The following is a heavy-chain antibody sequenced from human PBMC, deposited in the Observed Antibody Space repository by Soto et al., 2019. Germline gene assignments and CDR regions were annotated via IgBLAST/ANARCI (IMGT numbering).Heavy chain of an antibody. J-gene: IGHJ6*02. CDR3: ARDRGYSSSWPPLPPPAPNGMDV. D-gene: IGHD6-13*01. Sequence: GGSLRLSCAASGFTFSSYSMNWVRQAPGKGLEWVSSISSSSSYIYYADSVKGRFTISRDNAKNSPYLQMNSLRAEDTAVYYCARDRGYSSSWPPLPPPAPNGMDVWGQGTTVTVSS. CDR1: GFTFSSYS. V-gene: IGHV3-21*01. CDR2: ISSSSSYI.